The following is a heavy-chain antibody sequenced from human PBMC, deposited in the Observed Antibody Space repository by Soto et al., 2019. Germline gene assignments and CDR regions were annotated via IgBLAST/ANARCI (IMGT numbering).Heavy chain of an antibody. Sequence: EVQLLESGGGLVQPGGSLRLSCAASGFTFSSCAMGWVRQAPGKGLDWVSDIIDSGGSTYYADSVKGRFTISRDNSKSTLYLQMNSLRAEDTALYYCAKGRSYYYDYGVDVWGQGTTVTVSS. J-gene: IGHJ6*02. CDR1: GFTFSSCA. CDR2: IIDSGGST. V-gene: IGHV3-23*01. CDR3: AKGRSYYYDYGVDV.